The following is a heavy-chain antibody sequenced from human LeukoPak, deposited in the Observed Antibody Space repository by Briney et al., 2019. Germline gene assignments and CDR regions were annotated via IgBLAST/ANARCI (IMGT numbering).Heavy chain of an antibody. CDR2: XXXXGSDK. V-gene: IGHV3-30*18. CDR3: AKDRSRENYYGSGSSPPDY. Sequence: GGSLRLSCAASGFTFRSHGMHWVRQAPGKGLEWVAVXXXXGSDKYYADPVKGRFTISRDNSKNTLYLQMNSLRAEDTAVYYCAKDRSRENYYGSGSSPPDYWGQGTLVTVSS. CDR1: GFTFRSHG. D-gene: IGHD3-10*01. J-gene: IGHJ4*02.